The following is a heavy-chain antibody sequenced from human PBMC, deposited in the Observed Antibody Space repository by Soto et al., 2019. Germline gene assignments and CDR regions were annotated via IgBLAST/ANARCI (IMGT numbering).Heavy chain of an antibody. CDR3: VGWNLRDAFDI. CDR2: ISYDGSNK. D-gene: IGHD1-1*01. Sequence: RGSLRLSCAASGFTFSSYGIHCVRHSPFKWLEWVAVISYDGSNKYYADSVKGRFTISRDNSKNTLYLQMNSLRAEDTAVYYCVGWNLRDAFDIWGQGTMVTVS. CDR1: GFTFSSYG. J-gene: IGHJ3*02. V-gene: IGHV3-30*03.